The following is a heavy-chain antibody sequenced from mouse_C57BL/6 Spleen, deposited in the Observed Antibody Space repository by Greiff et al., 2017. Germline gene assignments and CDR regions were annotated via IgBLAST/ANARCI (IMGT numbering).Heavy chain of an antibody. V-gene: IGHV1-9*01. Sequence: HVQLQLSGAELMKPGASVKLSCKATCYTFTGYWIEWVKQRPGHGLEWIGEILPGCGSPNYTETFKGKSTFTADTSSNTAYMQLSSLTTEDSAIYYCATGYFDYWGQGTTLTVSS. J-gene: IGHJ2*01. CDR3: ATGYFDY. CDR1: CYTFTGYW. CDR2: ILPGCGSP.